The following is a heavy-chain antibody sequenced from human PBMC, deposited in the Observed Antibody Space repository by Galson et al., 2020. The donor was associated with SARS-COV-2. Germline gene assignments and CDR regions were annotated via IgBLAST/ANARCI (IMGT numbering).Heavy chain of an antibody. CDR2: IYTSGST. CDR3: ARQDSSGYLEYNWFDP. Sequence: SETLSLTCTVSGGSISSGSYYWSWIRQPAGKGLEWIGRIYTSGSTNYNPSLKSRVTISVDTSKNQFSLKLSSVTAADTAVYYCARQDSSGYLEYNWFDPWGQGTLVTVSS. CDR1: GGSISSGSYY. V-gene: IGHV4-61*02. D-gene: IGHD3-22*01. J-gene: IGHJ5*02.